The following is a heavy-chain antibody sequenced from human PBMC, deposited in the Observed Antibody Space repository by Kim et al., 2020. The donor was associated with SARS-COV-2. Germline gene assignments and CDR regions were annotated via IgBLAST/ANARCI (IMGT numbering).Heavy chain of an antibody. Sequence: GGSLRLSCAASGFTFNNYAMNWVRQAPGKGLEWVSYITSSSSVVYYADSVKGRFTISRDNAKNSLYLQMESLRAEDTALYFCARDAEFDWVLLSYFEYWGQGTLVTVS. CDR3: ARDAEFDWVLLSYFEY. J-gene: IGHJ4*02. CDR2: ITSSSSVV. CDR1: GFTFNNYA. D-gene: IGHD3-9*01. V-gene: IGHV3-48*03.